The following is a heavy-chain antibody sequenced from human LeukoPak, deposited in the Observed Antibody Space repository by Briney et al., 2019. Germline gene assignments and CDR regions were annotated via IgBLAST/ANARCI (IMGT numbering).Heavy chain of an antibody. D-gene: IGHD2-2*01. J-gene: IGHJ4*02. V-gene: IGHV1-18*01. Sequence: ASVKVSCKASGYTFFNSVITWVGQAAGQGLEGMGCIIAYNANTNYEQKFRGRVAMTTDTSTSTAYMELRSLRSDDTAMYYCARDLGDCSSTSCPFDYWGQGTLVTVSS. CDR1: GYTFFNSV. CDR2: IIAYNANT. CDR3: ARDLGDCSSTSCPFDY.